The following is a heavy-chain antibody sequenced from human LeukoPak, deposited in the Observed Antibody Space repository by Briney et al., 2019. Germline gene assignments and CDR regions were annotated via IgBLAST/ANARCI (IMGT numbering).Heavy chain of an antibody. CDR3: ARQARFWIASHWFDP. Sequence: SETLSLTCTVSGGSISSSSYYWGWIRQPPGKGLEWIGSIYYSGSTYYNPSLKSRVTISVDTSKNQFSLKLSSVTAADTAVYYCARQARFWIASHWFDPWGQGTLVTVSS. D-gene: IGHD3-3*01. CDR2: IYYSGST. V-gene: IGHV4-39*01. J-gene: IGHJ5*02. CDR1: GGSISSSSYY.